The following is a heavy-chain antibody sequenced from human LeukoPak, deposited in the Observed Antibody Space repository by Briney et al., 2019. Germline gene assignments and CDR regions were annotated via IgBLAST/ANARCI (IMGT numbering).Heavy chain of an antibody. CDR3: ARDYRLGEGGFDY. V-gene: IGHV1-69*05. D-gene: IGHD3-16*01. CDR1: GGTFSSYA. Sequence: SVKVSCKASGGTFSSYAISWVRQAPGQGLEWMGGIIPIFGTANYAQKFQGRVTITTDESTSTAYMELSSLRSEDTAVYYCARDYRLGEGGFDYWGQGTLVTVSS. J-gene: IGHJ4*02. CDR2: IIPIFGTA.